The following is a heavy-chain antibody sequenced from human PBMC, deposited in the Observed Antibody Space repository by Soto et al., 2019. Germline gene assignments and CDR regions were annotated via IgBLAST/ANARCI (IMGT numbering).Heavy chain of an antibody. Sequence: PGGSLRLSCAASGFTFSSYGMHWVRQAPGKGLEWVVVIWYDGSNKYYADSVKGRFTISRDNSKNTLYLQMNSLRAEDTAVYYCARTYCSSTSCYYGMDVWGQGTTVTVSS. CDR2: IWYDGSNK. V-gene: IGHV3-33*01. CDR3: ARTYCSSTSCYYGMDV. CDR1: GFTFSSYG. J-gene: IGHJ6*02. D-gene: IGHD2-2*01.